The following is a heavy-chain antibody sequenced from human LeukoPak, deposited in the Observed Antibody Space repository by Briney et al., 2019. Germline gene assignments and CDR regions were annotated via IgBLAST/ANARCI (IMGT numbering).Heavy chain of an antibody. CDR3: ARAARGYYVWFDP. CDR1: GCTFTSYD. D-gene: IGHD3-22*01. Sequence: ASVKVSCKASGCTFTSYDINWVRQATGQGLEWMGWMNPNSGNTGYAQKFQGRVTMTRNTSISTAYMELSSLRSEDTAVYYCARAARGYYVWFDPWGQGTLVTVSS. V-gene: IGHV1-8*01. J-gene: IGHJ5*02. CDR2: MNPNSGNT.